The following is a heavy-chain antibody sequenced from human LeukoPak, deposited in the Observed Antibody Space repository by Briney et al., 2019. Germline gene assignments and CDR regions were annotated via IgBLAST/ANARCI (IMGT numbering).Heavy chain of an antibody. D-gene: IGHD1-26*01. Sequence: PGGSLRLSCAASGFIFSSYGMHWVRQAPGKGLEWVAVIWNDGSNEFYADSAKGLFIISRDNSKNTLYLQMNSLRAEDTAVYYCARDNAGLVKHLDAFDLWGQGTMVSVSS. CDR2: IWNDGSNE. CDR1: GFIFSSYG. V-gene: IGHV3-33*01. CDR3: ARDNAGLVKHLDAFDL. J-gene: IGHJ3*01.